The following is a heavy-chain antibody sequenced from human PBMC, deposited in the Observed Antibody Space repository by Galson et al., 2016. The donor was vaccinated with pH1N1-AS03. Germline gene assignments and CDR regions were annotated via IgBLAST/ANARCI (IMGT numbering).Heavy chain of an antibody. D-gene: IGHD6-13*01. J-gene: IGHJ4*02. CDR3: VRGDPVTAGGTGCDY. Sequence: LRLSCAASGFTFSRNAMYWVRQAPGKGLEFVSAISSSGGSTYYANSVKNRFIISRDNSKNMLYLQMGSLRAEDKAVYYCVRGDPVTAGGTGCDYWGQGTLVTVSS. CDR1: GFTFSRNA. CDR2: ISSSGGST. V-gene: IGHV3-64*01.